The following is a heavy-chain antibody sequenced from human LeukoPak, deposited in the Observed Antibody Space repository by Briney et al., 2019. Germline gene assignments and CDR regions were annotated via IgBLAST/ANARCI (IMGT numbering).Heavy chain of an antibody. CDR3: AKQPMARGVPSPNFDY. Sequence: GGSLRLSCAASGFTFSSYAMSWVRQAPGKGLEWVSAMSASGGSAYYGSGSSTYYADSVKGRFTLSRDNTKNTLYLQMNSLRVEDTAVYYCAKQPMARGVPSPNFDYWSQGTLVTVSS. V-gene: IGHV3-23*01. CDR1: GFTFSSYA. D-gene: IGHD3-10*01. J-gene: IGHJ4*02. CDR2: MSASGGSAYYGSGSST.